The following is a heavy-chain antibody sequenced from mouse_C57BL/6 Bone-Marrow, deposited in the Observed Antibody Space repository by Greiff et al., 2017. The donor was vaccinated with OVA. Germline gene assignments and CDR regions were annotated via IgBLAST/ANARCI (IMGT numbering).Heavy chain of an antibody. J-gene: IGHJ2*01. CDR1: GYTFTSYW. CDR2: IYPSDSET. Sequence: QVQLQQPGAELVRPGSSVKLSCKASGYTFTSYWMDWVKQRPGQGLEWIGNIYPSDSETHYNQKFKDKATLTVDKSSSTAYMQLSSLTSEDSAVYYCARRKELTVYFDYWGQGTTLTVSS. D-gene: IGHD1-1*01. V-gene: IGHV1-61*01. CDR3: ARRKELTVYFDY.